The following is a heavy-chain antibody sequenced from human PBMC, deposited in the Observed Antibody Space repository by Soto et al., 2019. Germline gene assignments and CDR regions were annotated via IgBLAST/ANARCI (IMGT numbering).Heavy chain of an antibody. CDR3: VRARIDY. CDR2: INGDGTET. V-gene: IGHV3-7*03. CDR1: GFTFSNYW. Sequence: EVQLVVSGGGLVQPGGSLRLSCAASGFTFSNYWMTWVRQSPAKGLEWVATINGDGTETYYEDSVQGRFTISRDNAKNSLFLRLNTLRDDDTAVYYCVRARIDYWGQGTLVTVSS. J-gene: IGHJ4*02.